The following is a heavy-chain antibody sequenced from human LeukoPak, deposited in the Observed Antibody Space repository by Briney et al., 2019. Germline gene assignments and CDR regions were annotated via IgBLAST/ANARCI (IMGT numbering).Heavy chain of an antibody. V-gene: IGHV4-59*01. CDR1: GGSIFSYY. CDR2: IYYSGST. CDR3: AGRLWRRDGYNLSAFDI. Sequence: SETLSLTCTVSGGSIFSYYWNWIRQPPGKGLEWIGYIYYSGSTNYNPSLKSRVTISVDTSKTQFSLKLSSVTAADTAVYYCAGRLWRRDGYNLSAFDIWGQGTMVTVSS. J-gene: IGHJ3*02. D-gene: IGHD5-24*01.